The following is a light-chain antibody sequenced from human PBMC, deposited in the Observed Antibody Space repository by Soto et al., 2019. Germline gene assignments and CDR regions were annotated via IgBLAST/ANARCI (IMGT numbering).Light chain of an antibody. Sequence: QSVLTQPPSASGTPGQRVTISCSGSSSNIGSNTVNWYQQLPGTAPKLLIYSNTQRPSGVPDRFSGSKSGTSAYLAISGLQSEDEADYYCAAWDDSLNGYVFGTGTKVTVL. V-gene: IGLV1-44*01. J-gene: IGLJ1*01. CDR2: SNT. CDR1: SSNIGSNT. CDR3: AAWDDSLNGYV.